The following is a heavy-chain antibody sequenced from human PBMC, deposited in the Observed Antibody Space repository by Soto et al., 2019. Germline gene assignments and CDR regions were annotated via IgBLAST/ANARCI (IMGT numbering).Heavy chain of an antibody. D-gene: IGHD3-22*01. CDR1: GFRFSCYS. J-gene: IGHJ4*02. CDR3: ATMNGYFEY. Sequence: PGGSLRLSCADSGFRFSCYSMSWVRQTPGKGLEWVAAITATGDRTYYADSVTGRFTISRDNSKKTHYLQMTSLRAEDTAMYYCATMNGYFEYWGQGTPVTVSS. CDR2: ITATGDRT. V-gene: IGHV3-23*01.